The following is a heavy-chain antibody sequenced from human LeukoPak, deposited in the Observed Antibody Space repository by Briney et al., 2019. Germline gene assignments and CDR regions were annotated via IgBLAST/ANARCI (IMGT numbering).Heavy chain of an antibody. CDR1: GFTFSDYY. D-gene: IGHD3-22*01. CDR2: ISSSGSTI. J-gene: IGHJ4*02. Sequence: SGGSLRLSCAASGFTFSDYYMSWIRQAPGKGLKWVSYISSSGSTIYYADSVKGRFTISRDNAKNSLYLQMNSMRAEDTAVYYCASPLNLYYYDSSGYPNPIDSWGQGTLVTVSS. CDR3: ASPLNLYYYDSSGYPNPIDS. V-gene: IGHV3-11*04.